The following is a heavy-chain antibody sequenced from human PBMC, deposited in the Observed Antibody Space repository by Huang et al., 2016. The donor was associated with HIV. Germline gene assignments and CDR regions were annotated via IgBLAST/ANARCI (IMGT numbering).Heavy chain of an antibody. CDR3: ATSTPDVGAGVLRSAFDI. D-gene: IGHD2-15*01. Sequence: QVQLVESGAELKKPGASVRVSCKVSGYTVSEWSLHWGRQAPEKGLAWMGGVDPEDGETIYAQRLQGRVTMTEDTSTDTAYMELSSLRPEDTAVYYCATSTPDVGAGVLRSAFDIWGQGTMVTVSS. J-gene: IGHJ3*02. V-gene: IGHV1-24*01. CDR1: GYTVSEWS. CDR2: VDPEDGET.